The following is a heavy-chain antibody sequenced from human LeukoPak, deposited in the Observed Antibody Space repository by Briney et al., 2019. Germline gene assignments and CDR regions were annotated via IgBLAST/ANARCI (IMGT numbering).Heavy chain of an antibody. V-gene: IGHV3-13*04. J-gene: IGHJ3*02. CDR3: GRYGSDAFDI. Sequence: GGSLRLSCAASGFIFSNYDMHWVRHPTGKGLEWVSGVGTAGDTYYAGSVKGRFTISRENAKNSLHLQMNSLRAGDTAVYYCGRYGSDAFDIWGRGRMVTVCS. CDR2: VGTAGDT. CDR1: GFIFSNYD. D-gene: IGHD3-16*01.